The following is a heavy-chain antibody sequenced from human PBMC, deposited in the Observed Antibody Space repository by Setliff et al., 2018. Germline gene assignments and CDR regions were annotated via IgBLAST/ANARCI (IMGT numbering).Heavy chain of an antibody. D-gene: IGHD1-26*01. CDR2: RYYTGTT. CDR1: GVDVIERLYY. CDR3: ARSPSSGAYWNPRPFYSDY. V-gene: IGHV4-39*01. J-gene: IGHJ4*02. Sequence: PSETLSLTCSASGVDVIERLYYWSWVRQSPGKGLEWIGTRYYTGTTFYNPSLESRVAVSLDASEKKFSLNLRSVTTADTAVYYCARSPSSGAYWNPRPFYSDYWGQGTLVTVSS.